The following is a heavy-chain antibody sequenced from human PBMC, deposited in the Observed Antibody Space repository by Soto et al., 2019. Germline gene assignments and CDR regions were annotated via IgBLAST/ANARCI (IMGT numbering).Heavy chain of an antibody. CDR1: GDSTRIRYW. D-gene: IGHD3-22*01. J-gene: IGHJ3*01. V-gene: IGHV4-38-2*01. CDR3: ATPVSSGYQAFEV. Sequence: PSETLSLTCGVSGDSTRIRYWWTWLRQPPGKGLEWIGSIYSSGSAYYNPSLKSRVTISVDTSKNQFSLKQTSVTAADTAVYYCATPVSSGYQAFEVWGQGTMVTVSS. CDR2: IYSSGSA.